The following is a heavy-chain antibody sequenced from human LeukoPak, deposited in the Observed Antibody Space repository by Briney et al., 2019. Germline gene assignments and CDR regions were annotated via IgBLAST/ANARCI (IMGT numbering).Heavy chain of an antibody. J-gene: IGHJ4*02. V-gene: IGHV3-23*01. CDR2: ISGSGGST. CDR1: GFTFSSYA. CDR3: ARDNSNYPLGDDY. Sequence: PGGSLRLSCAASGFTFSSYAMSWVRQAPGKGLEWVSAISGSGGSTYYADPVKGRFTISRDNAKNSLYLQMNSLRAEDTAVYYCARDNSNYPLGDDYWGQGTLVTVSS. D-gene: IGHD4-4*01.